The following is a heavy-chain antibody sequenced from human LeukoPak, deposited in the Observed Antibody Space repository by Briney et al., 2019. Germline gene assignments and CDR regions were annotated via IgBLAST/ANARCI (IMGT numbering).Heavy chain of an antibody. Sequence: LSETLSLTCTVSGGSVSSGSYYWSWIRQPPGKGLEWIGYIYYSGSTNYNPSLKSRVTISVDTSKNQFSLKLSSVTAADTAVYYCASTVVTPHLTYGMDVWGQGTLVTVSS. CDR1: GGSVSSGSYY. J-gene: IGHJ6*02. CDR2: IYYSGST. V-gene: IGHV4-61*01. D-gene: IGHD4-23*01. CDR3: ASTVVTPHLTYGMDV.